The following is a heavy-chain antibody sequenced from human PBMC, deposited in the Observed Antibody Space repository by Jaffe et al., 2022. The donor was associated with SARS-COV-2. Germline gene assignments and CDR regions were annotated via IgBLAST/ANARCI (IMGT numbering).Heavy chain of an antibody. CDR2: IYWDDDK. CDR1: GFSLSTSGVG. J-gene: IGHJ2*01. V-gene: IGHV2-5*02. Sequence: QITLKESGPTLVKPTQTLTLTCTFSGFSLSTSGVGVGWIRQPPGKALEWLALIYWDDDKRYSPSLKSRLTITKDTSKNQVVLTMTNMDPVDTATYYCAHIKPDSSGSPGCFDLWGRGTLVTVSS. D-gene: IGHD3-22*01. CDR3: AHIKPDSSGSPGCFDL.